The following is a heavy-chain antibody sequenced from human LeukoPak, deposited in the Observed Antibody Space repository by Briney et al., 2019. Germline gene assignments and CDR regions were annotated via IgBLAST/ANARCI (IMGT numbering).Heavy chain of an antibody. CDR1: GFTFSSYA. Sequence: GGSLRLSCAASGFTFSSYAMHWVRQAPGKGLEWVSYISSSGSTIYYADSVKGRFTISRDNAKNSLYLQMNSLRAEDTAVYYCARHGYSYGLWVDYWGQGTLVTVSS. D-gene: IGHD5-18*01. J-gene: IGHJ4*02. CDR2: ISSSGSTI. V-gene: IGHV3-48*04. CDR3: ARHGYSYGLWVDY.